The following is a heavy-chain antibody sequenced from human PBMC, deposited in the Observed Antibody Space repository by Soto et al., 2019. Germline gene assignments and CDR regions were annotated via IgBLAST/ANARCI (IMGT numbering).Heavy chain of an antibody. Sequence: GGSLRLSCAASEFTFSNYGMHWVRQAPGKGLEWVAVILNDGSNRYHADSVKDRFTISRDNSKNTLYLQMNSLGAEDTVVYYCARDDEYSGNGMDVWGQGTTVTVSS. CDR1: EFTFSNYG. CDR2: ILNDGSNR. V-gene: IGHV3-33*01. D-gene: IGHD3-10*01. J-gene: IGHJ6*02. CDR3: ARDDEYSGNGMDV.